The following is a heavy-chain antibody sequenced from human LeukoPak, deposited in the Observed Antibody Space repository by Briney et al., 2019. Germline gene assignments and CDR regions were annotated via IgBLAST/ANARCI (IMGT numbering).Heavy chain of an antibody. CDR2: IHHSGTT. CDR1: GVSIKYAGYY. D-gene: IGHD1-26*01. CDR3: ARRGVGATISHFDY. V-gene: IGHV4-30-2*06. Sequence: KPSETLSLTCPVSGVSIKYAGYYWAWMRQSPGKGLEWIGYIHHSGTTDYNPSLNSRVTMSVDRSKNQFSLKLSSVTAADTAVYYCARRGVGATISHFDYWGQGTLVTVSS. J-gene: IGHJ4*02.